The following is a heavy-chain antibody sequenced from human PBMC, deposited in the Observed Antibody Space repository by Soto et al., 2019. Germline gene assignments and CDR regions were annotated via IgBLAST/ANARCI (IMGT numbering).Heavy chain of an antibody. CDR1: GFAFSIYA. J-gene: IGHJ4*02. Sequence: EVQLLESGGDLVQPGGSLRLSCAASGFAFSIYAMNWVRQAPGRELEWVSGITASGSSTYYPGSVKGRFTISRDNSKNTVYLQMNSLSAEDTAVYYCAKGDSSSWYYFDYWGQGTLVTVSS. CDR2: ITASGSST. V-gene: IGHV3-23*01. CDR3: AKGDSSSWYYFDY. D-gene: IGHD6-13*01.